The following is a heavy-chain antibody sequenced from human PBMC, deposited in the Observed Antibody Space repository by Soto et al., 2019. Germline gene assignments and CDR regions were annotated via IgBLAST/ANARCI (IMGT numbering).Heavy chain of an antibody. CDR1: GFTFDDYA. CDR3: AKGSTSGLVGAFDI. Sequence: PGGSLRLSCAASGFTFDDYAMHWVRQAPGKGLEWVSGISWNSGSIGYADSVKGRFTISRDNAKNSLYLQMNSLRAEDTALYYCAKGSTSGLVGAFDIWGQGTMVT. J-gene: IGHJ3*02. CDR2: ISWNSGSI. V-gene: IGHV3-9*01. D-gene: IGHD3-9*01.